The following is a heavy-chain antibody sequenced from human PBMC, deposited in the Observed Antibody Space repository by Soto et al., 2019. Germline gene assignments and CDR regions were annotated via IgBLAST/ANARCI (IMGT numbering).Heavy chain of an antibody. CDR3: ARGGASSKWFDP. V-gene: IGHV4-31*03. Sequence: SETLSLTCTVSGGSISSDASFWSWIRQVPGKGPEWIALISYAGTTSYNPSLRSRVTISADTSKSQFSLNLISVTAADTAVYYCARGGASSKWFDPWGQGTLVTVSS. CDR2: ISYAGTT. D-gene: IGHD2-15*01. CDR1: GGSISSDASF. J-gene: IGHJ5*02.